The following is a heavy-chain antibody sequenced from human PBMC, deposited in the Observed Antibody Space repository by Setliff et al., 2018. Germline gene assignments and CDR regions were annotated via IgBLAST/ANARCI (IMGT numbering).Heavy chain of an antibody. J-gene: IGHJ4*02. CDR2: IYYSGST. D-gene: IGHD3-16*01. V-gene: IGHV4-39*07. CDR1: GGSISSSSYY. Sequence: PSETLSLTCTVSGGSISSSSYYWGWIRQPPGKGLEWIGSIYYSGSTYYNPSLKSRLTISVDTSKTHFSLRLSSVTAADTAVYYCARAITSKYYFEYWGQGTLVTVSS. CDR3: ARAITSKYYFEY.